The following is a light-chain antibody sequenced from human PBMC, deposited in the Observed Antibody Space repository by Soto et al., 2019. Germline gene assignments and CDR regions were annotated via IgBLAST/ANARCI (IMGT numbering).Light chain of an antibody. CDR2: DVS. CDR1: QSIGDS. V-gene: IGKV1-5*01. Sequence: DIQMTQSPSTLSASVGDRVTITCRASQSIGDSLAWYQQKPGKAPYLLISDVSSLERGVPSRFSGSGSGTEFPLPISSMQPDDFATFYCQQYNGYSRTFGQGPKVEI. J-gene: IGKJ1*01. CDR3: QQYNGYSRT.